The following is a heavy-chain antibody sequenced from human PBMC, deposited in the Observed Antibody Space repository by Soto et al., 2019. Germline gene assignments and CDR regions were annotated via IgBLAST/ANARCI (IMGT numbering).Heavy chain of an antibody. V-gene: IGHV3-21*01. Sequence: PVGSLRLSCAASGFTFSSYSMNWVRQAPVKVLEWVSSISSSSSYIYYADSVKGRFTISRDNAKNSLYLQMNSLRAEDTAVYYCARDAYDFWSGYPQFYGMDVWGQGTTVTVSS. J-gene: IGHJ6*02. CDR2: ISSSSSYI. CDR3: ARDAYDFWSGYPQFYGMDV. D-gene: IGHD3-3*01. CDR1: GFTFSSYS.